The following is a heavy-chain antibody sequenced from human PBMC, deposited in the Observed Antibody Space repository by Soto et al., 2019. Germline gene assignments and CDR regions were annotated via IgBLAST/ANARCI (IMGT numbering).Heavy chain of an antibody. CDR2: IYYSGST. Sequence: SETLSLTCTVSGGSISSGGYYWSWIRQHPGKGLEWIGYIYYSGSTYYNPSLKSRVTISVDTSKNQFSLKLSSATAADTAVYYCARERYYYDSSPVGYFDYWSQGTLVTV. D-gene: IGHD3-22*01. J-gene: IGHJ4*02. CDR3: ARERYYYDSSPVGYFDY. CDR1: GGSISSGGYY. V-gene: IGHV4-31*03.